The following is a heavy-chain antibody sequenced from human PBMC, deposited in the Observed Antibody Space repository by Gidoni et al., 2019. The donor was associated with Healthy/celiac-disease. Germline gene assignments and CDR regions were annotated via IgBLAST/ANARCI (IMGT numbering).Heavy chain of an antibody. CDR2: ISAYNGNT. J-gene: IGHJ4*02. D-gene: IGHD4-17*01. Sequence: QVQLVQSVAEVKQPGASVKVSCKASGYTFTSYGISWVRQAPGQGLEWMGWISAYNGNTNYAQKLQGRVTMTTDTSTSTAYMELRSLRSDDTAVYYCARDPTTTVTMKGFDYWGQGTLVTVSS. V-gene: IGHV1-18*01. CDR1: GYTFTSYG. CDR3: ARDPTTTVTMKGFDY.